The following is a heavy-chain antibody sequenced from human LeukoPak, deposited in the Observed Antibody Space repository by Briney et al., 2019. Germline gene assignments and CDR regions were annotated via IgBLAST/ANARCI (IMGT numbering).Heavy chain of an antibody. Sequence: GRSLRLFRAASGFTFDDYAMHWVRQAPGKGLEWVSGISWNSGSIGYADSVKGRFTISRDNAKNSLYLQMNSLRAEDMALYYCARGYYYDSSSTYNWFDPWGLGTLVTVSS. CDR1: GFTFDDYA. CDR2: ISWNSGSI. CDR3: ARGYYYDSSSTYNWFDP. J-gene: IGHJ5*02. V-gene: IGHV3-9*03. D-gene: IGHD3-22*01.